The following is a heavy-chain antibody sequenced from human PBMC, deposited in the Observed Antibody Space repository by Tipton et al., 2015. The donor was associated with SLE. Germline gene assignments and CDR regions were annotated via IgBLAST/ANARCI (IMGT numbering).Heavy chain of an antibody. J-gene: IGHJ4*02. CDR3: ARDYGSGSYYFDY. V-gene: IGHV4-31*02. D-gene: IGHD3-10*01. CDR2: ISYSGTT. Sequence: GASINSSGYFWTWFRQHPGKGLEWIGYISYSGTTYYNPSLKSRATISADSSKNHFSLKMSAVTAADTAVYYCARDYGSGSYYFDYWGQGTLVTVSS. CDR1: GASINSSGYF.